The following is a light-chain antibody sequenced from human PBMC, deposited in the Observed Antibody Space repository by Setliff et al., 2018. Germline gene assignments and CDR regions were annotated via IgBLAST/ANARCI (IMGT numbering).Light chain of an antibody. J-gene: IGLJ1*01. V-gene: IGLV3-1*01. CDR1: KLGDKF. CDR2: QDR. CDR3: QAWDSSTYV. Sequence: SYELTQPPSVSVSPGQEASITCSGDKLGDKFVSWYQQKSDQSPVLVIYQDRQRPSGIPERFSGSTSRNTATPTISGTQAMDEADYYCQAWDSSTYVFGTGTKVTVL.